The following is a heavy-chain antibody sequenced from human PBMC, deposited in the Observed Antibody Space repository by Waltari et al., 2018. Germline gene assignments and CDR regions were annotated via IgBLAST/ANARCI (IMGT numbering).Heavy chain of an antibody. CDR3: ARDYAYGFDL. J-gene: IGHJ3*01. Sequence: EVQLVESGGGLVQPGGSMRLSCVASGFTSRDNWMSWVRQAAGKGPEGVAKIKQDGSEKYYVDSVKGRFTISRDNAKNSLYLQMSSLRAEDTAVYYCARDYAYGFDLWGQGTLVTVSS. D-gene: IGHD3-16*01. V-gene: IGHV3-7*01. CDR1: GFTSRDNW. CDR2: IKQDGSEK.